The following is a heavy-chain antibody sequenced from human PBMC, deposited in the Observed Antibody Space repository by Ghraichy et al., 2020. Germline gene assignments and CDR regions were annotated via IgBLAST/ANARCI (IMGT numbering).Heavy chain of an antibody. Sequence: GGSLRLSCAASGFTVSSNYMSWVRQAPGKGLEWVSVIYSGGGGTFYADSVKGRFTTSRDNSKNTLYLQMNSLRVEDTAVYYCARGTRYYGSGSPDDWGQGTLVTVSS. CDR1: GFTVSSNY. V-gene: IGHV3-53*01. CDR3: ARGTRYYGSGSPDD. D-gene: IGHD3-10*01. J-gene: IGHJ4*02. CDR2: IYSGGGGT.